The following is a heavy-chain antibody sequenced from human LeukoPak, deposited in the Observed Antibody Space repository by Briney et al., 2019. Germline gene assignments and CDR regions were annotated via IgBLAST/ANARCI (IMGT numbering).Heavy chain of an antibody. D-gene: IGHD1-1*01. V-gene: IGHV1-69*13. Sequence: SVKVSCKASGYTFTSYYMHWVRQAPGQGLEWMGGIIPIFGTANYAQKFQGRVTITADESTSTAYMELSSLRSEDTAVYYCAREERENYFDYWGQGTLVTVSS. CDR3: AREERENYFDY. J-gene: IGHJ4*02. CDR2: IIPIFGTA. CDR1: GYTFTSYY.